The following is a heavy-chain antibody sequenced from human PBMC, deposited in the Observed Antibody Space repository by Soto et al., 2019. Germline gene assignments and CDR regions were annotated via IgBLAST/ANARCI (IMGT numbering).Heavy chain of an antibody. CDR2: IYYSGST. CDR1: GGSISSSSYY. D-gene: IGHD3-9*01. V-gene: IGHV4-39*01. CDR3: ARHARYPDYYMDV. Sequence: SQTLSLTCTVSGGSISSSSYYWGWIRQPPGKGLEWIGSIYYSGSTYYNPSLKSRVTISVDTSKNQFSLKLNSVTAADTAVFYCARHARYPDYYMDVWGKGTTVTVS. J-gene: IGHJ6*03.